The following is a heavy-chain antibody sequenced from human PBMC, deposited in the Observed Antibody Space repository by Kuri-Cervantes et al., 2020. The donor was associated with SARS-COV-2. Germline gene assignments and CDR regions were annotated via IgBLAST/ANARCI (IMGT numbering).Heavy chain of an antibody. D-gene: IGHD3-22*01. V-gene: IGHV3-74*01. J-gene: IGHJ4*02. CDR1: GFTFSGHW. Sequence: GESLKISCAASGFTFSGHWIHWVRQAPGKGLVWVSRINPDGSYTNNADSVKGRFTLSRDNAKNMLFLQMNSLRAEDTAVYYCARGRMIVVGPKTHYYFDYWGQGTLVTVSS. CDR3: ARGRMIVVGPKTHYYFDY. CDR2: INPDGSYT.